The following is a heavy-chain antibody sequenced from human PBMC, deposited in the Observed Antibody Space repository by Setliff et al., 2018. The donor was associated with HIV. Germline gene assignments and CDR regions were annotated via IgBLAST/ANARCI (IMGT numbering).Heavy chain of an antibody. CDR2: INPKSGAT. Sequence: ASVKVSCKTSGYTFTDYFIHWVRQAPGQGLEWMGWINPKSGATNFAQKFQVRATMTRDTSINTAYMEVNRLRSDDTAIYYCARAYSANYRGGGHFDYWGQGTLVTVSS. CDR3: ARAYSANYRGGGHFDY. CDR1: GYTFTDYF. D-gene: IGHD1-7*01. V-gene: IGHV1-2*02. J-gene: IGHJ4*02.